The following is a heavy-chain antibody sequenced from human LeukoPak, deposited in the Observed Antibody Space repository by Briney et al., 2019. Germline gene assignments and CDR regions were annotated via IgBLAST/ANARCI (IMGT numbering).Heavy chain of an antibody. J-gene: IGHJ6*02. CDR2: ISANNGNT. CDR3: ARDQLESGEVDNYGMDV. Sequence: ASVKVSCKASGYTFSSYGISWVRQAPGQGLEWMGWISANNGNTNYAQKLQGRVTMTTDTSTSTAHMELRSLRSDDTAVYYCARDQLESGEVDNYGMDVWGQGTTVTVSS. V-gene: IGHV1-18*01. CDR1: GYTFSSYG. D-gene: IGHD1-1*01.